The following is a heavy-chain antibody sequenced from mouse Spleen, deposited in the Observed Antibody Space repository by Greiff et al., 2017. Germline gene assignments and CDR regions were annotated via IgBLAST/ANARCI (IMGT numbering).Heavy chain of an antibody. CDR3: ALVPLTGTKGDFDG. CDR1: GFNIKNTY. D-gene: IGHD4-1*01. V-gene: IGHV14-3*01. Sequence: VQLKESVAELVRPGASVKLSCTASGFNIKNTYMHWVKQRPEQGLEWIGRIDPANGNTKYAPKFQGKATITADTSSNTAYLQLSSLTSEDTAIYYGALVPLTGTKGDFDGWGTGTTVTGSS. J-gene: IGHJ1*03. CDR2: IDPANGNT.